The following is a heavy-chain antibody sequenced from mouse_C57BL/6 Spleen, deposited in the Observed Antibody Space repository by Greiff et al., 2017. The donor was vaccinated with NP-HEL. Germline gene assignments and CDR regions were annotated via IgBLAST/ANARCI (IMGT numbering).Heavy chain of an antibody. J-gene: IGHJ4*01. Sequence: VQLQQSGPELVKPGASVKIPCKASGYTFTDYNMDWVKQSHGKSLEWIGDINPNNGGTIYNQKFKGKATLTVDKSSSTAYMALRSLTSEDTAVYYCARGSYGTQREYAMDYWGQGTSVTVSS. CDR1: GYTFTDYN. CDR3: ARGSYGTQREYAMDY. CDR2: INPNNGGT. V-gene: IGHV1-18*01. D-gene: IGHD1-1*01.